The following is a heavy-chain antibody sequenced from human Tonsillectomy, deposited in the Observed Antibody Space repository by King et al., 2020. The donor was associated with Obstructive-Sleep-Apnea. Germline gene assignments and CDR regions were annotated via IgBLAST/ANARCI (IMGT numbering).Heavy chain of an antibody. CDR2: INHSGRT. J-gene: IGHJ2*01. CDR3: AIEPADDAVMPTYWYFDL. Sequence: VQLQQWGAGLLKPSGTLSLTCAVYGGSFSRYYWSWIRQPPGKGLEWIGEINHSGRTNYNPSLKSRVTMSVDTSKNQFSLNLSSVTAADTAVYYCAIEPADDAVMPTYWYFDLWGRGTLVTVSS. V-gene: IGHV4-34*01. D-gene: IGHD6-19*01. CDR1: GGSFSRYY.